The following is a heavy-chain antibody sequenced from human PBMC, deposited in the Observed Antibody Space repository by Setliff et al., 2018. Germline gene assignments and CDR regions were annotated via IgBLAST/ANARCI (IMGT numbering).Heavy chain of an antibody. D-gene: IGHD6-6*01. CDR2: MSASGTST. J-gene: IGHJ4*02. V-gene: IGHV3-23*01. CDR3: AKDPKYRGVWPHPAYFDY. Sequence: PGGSLRLSCATSGFTFSSYAMSWVRQAPGKGLEWVSAMSASGTSTYHADSVKGRFTISGDNSKNTVYLQVNSLRGEDTAVYHCAKDPKYRGVWPHPAYFDYWGQGALVTVSS. CDR1: GFTFSSYA.